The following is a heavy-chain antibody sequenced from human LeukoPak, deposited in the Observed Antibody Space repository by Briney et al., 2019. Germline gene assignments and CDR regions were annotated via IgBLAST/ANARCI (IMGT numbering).Heavy chain of an antibody. CDR1: SGSISTSNYY. J-gene: IGHJ4*02. Sequence: SETLSLTCTVSSGSISTSNYYWGWVRQPPGKGLEWIGSIYYSGSTYYNPSLKSRVTISVDTSKNQFSLKLSSVTAADTAVYYCATRKLGNDYWGQGTLVTVSS. V-gene: IGHV4-39*01. CDR2: IYYSGST. CDR3: ATRKLGNDY. D-gene: IGHD7-27*01.